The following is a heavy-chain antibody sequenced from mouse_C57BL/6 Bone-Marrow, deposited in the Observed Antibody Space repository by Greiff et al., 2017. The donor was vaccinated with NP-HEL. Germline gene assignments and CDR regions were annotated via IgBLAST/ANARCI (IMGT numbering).Heavy chain of an antibody. J-gene: IGHJ4*01. Sequence: QVQLKQSGAELARPGASVKLSCKASGYTFTSYGISWVKQRTGQGLEWIGEIYPRSGNTYYNEKFKGKATLTADKSSSTAYMELRSLTSEDSAVYFCATLLRYGAMDYWGQGTSVTVSS. CDR1: GYTFTSYG. V-gene: IGHV1-81*01. D-gene: IGHD1-1*01. CDR3: ATLLRYGAMDY. CDR2: IYPRSGNT.